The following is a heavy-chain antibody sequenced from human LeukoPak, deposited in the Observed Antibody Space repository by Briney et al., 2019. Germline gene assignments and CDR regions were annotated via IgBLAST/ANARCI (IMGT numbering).Heavy chain of an antibody. V-gene: IGHV4-39*07. D-gene: IGHD6-13*01. J-gene: IGHJ6*03. CDR3: ARVSSSSWCIGYYYYYYMDV. CDR2: IYYSGST. CDR1: GGSISSSSYY. Sequence: SETLSLTCTVSGGSISSSSYYWGWIRQPPGKGLEWIGSIYYSGSTYYNPSLKSRVTISVDTSKNQFSLKLSSVTAADTAVYYCARVSSSSWCIGYYYYYYMDVWGKGTTVTVSS.